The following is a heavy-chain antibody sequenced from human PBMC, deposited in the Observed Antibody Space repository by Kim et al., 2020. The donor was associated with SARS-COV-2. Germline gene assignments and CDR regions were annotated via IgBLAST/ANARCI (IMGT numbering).Heavy chain of an antibody. CDR1: GFTFSSYA. J-gene: IGHJ4*02. D-gene: IGHD2-2*01. CDR3: VSFDRWFRDPAAAFDY. Sequence: GGSLRLSCAASGFTFSSYAMSWVRQAPGKGLEWVSVIYSGGSSTYYADSVKGRFTISRDNSKNTLYLQMNSLRAEDTAVYYCVSFDRWFRDPAAAFDYWGQGTLVTVSS. CDR2: IYSGGSST. V-gene: IGHV3-23*03.